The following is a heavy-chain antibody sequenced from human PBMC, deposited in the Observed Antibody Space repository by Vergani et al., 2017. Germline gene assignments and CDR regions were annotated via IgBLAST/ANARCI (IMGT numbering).Heavy chain of an antibody. D-gene: IGHD2-2*02. CDR1: GGSISSGGYS. Sequence: QLQLQESGSGLVKPSQTLSLTCAVSGGSISSGGYSWSWIWQPPGKGLEWIGYIYHSGSTYYNPSLKSRVTISVDRSKNQFSLKLSSVTAADTAVYYCARGILGYCSSTSCYKVSYYYYGMDVWGQGTTVTVSS. CDR3: ARGILGYCSSTSCYKVSYYYYGMDV. V-gene: IGHV4-30-2*01. CDR2: IYHSGST. J-gene: IGHJ6*02.